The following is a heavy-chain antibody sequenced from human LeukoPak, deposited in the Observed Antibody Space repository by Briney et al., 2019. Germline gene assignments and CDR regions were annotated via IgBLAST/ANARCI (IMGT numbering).Heavy chain of an antibody. J-gene: IGHJ5*02. CDR1: GFSFSSYA. V-gene: IGHV3-23*01. CDR2: ISDSSCKT. Sequence: GGSLRLSCAASGFSFSSYAMSWVRQAPGKGREWVSAISDSSCKTYYADSVKGRFKISRDNSKNTLYLQMNSLRAEDTAVYYCSKEIPRIAAAESWGQGTLVTVSS. D-gene: IGHD6-13*01. CDR3: SKEIPRIAAAES.